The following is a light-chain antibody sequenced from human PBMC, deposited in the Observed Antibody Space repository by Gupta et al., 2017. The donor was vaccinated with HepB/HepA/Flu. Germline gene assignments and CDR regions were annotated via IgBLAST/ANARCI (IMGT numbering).Light chain of an antibody. J-gene: IGLJ1*01. CDR2: GKN. Sequence: SSELTQHPGGKGEGGQTVRSTCQGDSLRSYYASWYQQKPGQAPVLVIYGKNNRPSGIPDRFSGSSSGNTAALTTTGAQAEDEADYYCNSRDSGGNHHVFGTGTKVTVL. V-gene: IGLV3-19*01. CDR1: SLRSYY. CDR3: NSRDSGGNHHV.